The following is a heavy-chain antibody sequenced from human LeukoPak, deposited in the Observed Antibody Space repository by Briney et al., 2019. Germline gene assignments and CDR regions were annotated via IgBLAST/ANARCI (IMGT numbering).Heavy chain of an antibody. D-gene: IGHD1-26*01. CDR1: GFTFDDYG. J-gene: IGHJ2*01. V-gene: IGHV3-20*04. Sequence: GGSLRLSCAASGFTFDDYGMSWVRQAPGKGLEWVSGINWNGGSTGYADSVRGRFIISRDNAKNSLYVQMNSLRAEDTALYYCARENRGSADFDLWGRGTLVTVSS. CDR3: ARENRGSADFDL. CDR2: INWNGGST.